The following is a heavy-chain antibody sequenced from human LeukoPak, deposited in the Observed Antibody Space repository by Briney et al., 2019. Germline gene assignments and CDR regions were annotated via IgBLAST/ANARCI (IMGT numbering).Heavy chain of an antibody. CDR3: AKLDDYYDSSGYGAAFDI. J-gene: IGHJ3*02. CDR1: GFTFSSYG. V-gene: IGHV3-30*18. Sequence: GGSLRLSCAASGFTFSSYGMHWVRQAPGKGLEWVAVISYDGSNKYYADSVKGRFTISRDNSKNTLYLQMNSLRAEDTAVYYCAKLDDYYDSSGYGAAFDIWGQGTMVTVSS. CDR2: ISYDGSNK. D-gene: IGHD3-22*01.